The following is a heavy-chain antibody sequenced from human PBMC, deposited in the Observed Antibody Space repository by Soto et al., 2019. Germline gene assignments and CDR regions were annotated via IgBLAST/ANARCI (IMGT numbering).Heavy chain of an antibody. CDR3: AKGFCSYPKCSFDY. Sequence: EVQLLESGGGLVQPGGSLRLSCAASGFTFSDFAISWVRQAPGKGLEWISVISGTGDTTYSADSVKGRFTISRDNSMKTAFLQMNYLRAEDTALYYCAKGFCSYPKCSFDYWGQGTPVTVSS. D-gene: IGHD2-15*01. CDR1: GFTFSDFA. J-gene: IGHJ4*02. V-gene: IGHV3-23*01. CDR2: ISGTGDTT.